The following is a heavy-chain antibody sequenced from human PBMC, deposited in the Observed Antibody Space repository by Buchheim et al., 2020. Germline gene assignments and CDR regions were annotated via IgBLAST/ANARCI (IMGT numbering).Heavy chain of an antibody. V-gene: IGHV3-11*01. Sequence: QGQLVESGGGLVKPGGSLRLSCAASGFTFSNIFMGWVRQAPGKGLELFSYIDDGTTIIYYGDSVKGRFTISVDNAQNSVYLQMDSLRVEDTATYYCVRIGDSSIDYWGQGTL. CDR1: GFTFSNIF. J-gene: IGHJ4*02. CDR2: IDDGTTII. D-gene: IGHD2-21*02. CDR3: VRIGDSSIDY.